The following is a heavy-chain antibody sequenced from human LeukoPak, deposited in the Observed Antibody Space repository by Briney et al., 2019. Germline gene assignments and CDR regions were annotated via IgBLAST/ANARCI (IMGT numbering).Heavy chain of an antibody. CDR3: ARVRGSADYGDS. D-gene: IGHD3-10*01. CDR1: GFTFSDYY. J-gene: IGHJ4*02. CDR2: ISSSSSYT. V-gene: IGHV3-11*06. Sequence: PGGSLRLSCAASGFTFSDYYMSWIRQAPGKGLQWVSYISSSSSYTNYADSVKDRFTISRDNAKNSLYLQMNSLRAEDTAVYYCARVRGSADYGDSWGQGTLVTVSS.